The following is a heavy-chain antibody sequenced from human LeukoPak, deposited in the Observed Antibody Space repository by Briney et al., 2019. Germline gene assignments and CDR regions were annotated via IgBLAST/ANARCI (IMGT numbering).Heavy chain of an antibody. CDR1: GGSFSGYY. Sequence: SETLSLTCAVYGGSFSGYYWSWIRQPPGKGLEWIGEIYHSGSTNYNPSLKSRVTISLDKSKNQFSLKLSSVTAADTAVYYCARAGTGTGYYYYMDVWGKGTTVTVSS. J-gene: IGHJ6*03. V-gene: IGHV4-34*01. CDR3: ARAGTGTGYYYYMDV. D-gene: IGHD1-1*01. CDR2: IYHSGST.